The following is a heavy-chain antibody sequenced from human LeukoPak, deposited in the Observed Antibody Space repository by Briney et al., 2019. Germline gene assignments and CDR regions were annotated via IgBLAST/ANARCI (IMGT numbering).Heavy chain of an antibody. V-gene: IGHV4-34*01. CDR3: ANRRIISNLGATTNYFDS. Sequence: SETLSLTCAVSGGSSYAYYWNWIRQTPGKGLEWIGEINHSGRSTYNPSLKSRVTISVDMSKNQFFLRLTSVTDADTAIYYCANRRIISNLGATTNYFDSWGQGTLVTVSS. J-gene: IGHJ5*01. D-gene: IGHD1-14*01. CDR2: INHSGRS. CDR1: GGSSYAYY.